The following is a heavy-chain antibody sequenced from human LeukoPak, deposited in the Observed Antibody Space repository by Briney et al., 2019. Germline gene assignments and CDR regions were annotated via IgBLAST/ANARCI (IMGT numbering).Heavy chain of an antibody. D-gene: IGHD3-9*01. CDR2: ISSSGSTI. V-gene: IGHV3-11*01. J-gene: IGHJ4*02. CDR1: GFTFSDYY. CDR3: ARVDYDILTIADY. Sequence: GGSLRLSCAASGFTFSDYYMSWIRQAPGKGLEWVSYISSSGSTIYYADSVKGRFTISRDNAKNSLYLQMNSPRAEDTAVYYCARVDYDILTIADYWGQGTLVTVSS.